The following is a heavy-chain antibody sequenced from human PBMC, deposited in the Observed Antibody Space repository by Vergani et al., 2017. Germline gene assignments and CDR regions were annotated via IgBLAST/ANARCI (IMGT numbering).Heavy chain of an antibody. CDR3: ARGHYSSSYYYYGMDV. V-gene: IGHV5-10-1*01. D-gene: IGHD6-13*01. J-gene: IGHJ6*02. CDR1: GYSFTSYW. CDR2: IDPSDSYT. Sequence: EVQLVQSGAEVKKPGESLRISCKGSGYSFTSYWISWARQMPGKGLEWMGRIDPSDSYTNYSPSFQGHVTISADKSISTAYLQWSSLRSEDTAVYYCARGHYSSSYYYYGMDVWGQGP.